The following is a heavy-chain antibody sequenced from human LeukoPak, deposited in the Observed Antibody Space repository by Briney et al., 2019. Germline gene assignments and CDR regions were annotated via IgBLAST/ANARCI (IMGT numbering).Heavy chain of an antibody. V-gene: IGHV4-4*02. Sequence: PSGTLSLTCTVSGVAISSGNWWSWVRQLPGKGLEWIGDIFHGGSTNSNPSLRSRVTISVDTSKNQFSLKLSSVTAADTAVYYCARDMTTRHRKFDYWGQGTLVTVSS. D-gene: IGHD4-17*01. CDR2: IFHGGST. CDR1: GVAISSGNW. J-gene: IGHJ4*02. CDR3: ARDMTTRHRKFDY.